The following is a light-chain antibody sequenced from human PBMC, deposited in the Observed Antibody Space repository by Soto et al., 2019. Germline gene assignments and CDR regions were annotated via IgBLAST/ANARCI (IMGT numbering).Light chain of an antibody. J-gene: IGKJ1*01. CDR3: LHYNSDPWT. CDR2: DSS. Sequence: DIEMTQSPSTLSASVGDRVTITCRASETSRRWLAWYQQRPGKAPKVLIYDSSTLESGVPARFSGSGSETEFTLTISSLQREDSATYYCLHYNSDPWTFGQGTKVEIK. CDR1: ETSRRW. V-gene: IGKV1-5*01.